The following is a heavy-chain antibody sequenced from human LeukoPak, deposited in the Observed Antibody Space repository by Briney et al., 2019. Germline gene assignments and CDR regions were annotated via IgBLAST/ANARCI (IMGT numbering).Heavy chain of an antibody. Sequence: GGSLGLSCAASGFTFSTYAMPWVRKSPGRGREWVAVISYDGSYKEYADSVKGRFTISRDNSKNTLYLQMNSLRAEDTAVYYCAKMLNTGHAHAALDYWGQGTLVTVSS. D-gene: IGHD2-8*02. J-gene: IGHJ4*02. V-gene: IGHV3-30*18. CDR1: GFTFSTYA. CDR2: ISYDGSYK. CDR3: AKMLNTGHAHAALDY.